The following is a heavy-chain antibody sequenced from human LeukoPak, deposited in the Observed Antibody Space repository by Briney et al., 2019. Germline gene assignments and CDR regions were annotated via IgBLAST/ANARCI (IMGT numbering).Heavy chain of an antibody. CDR1: GGSFSGYY. Sequence: SSETLSLTCAVYGGSFSGYYWSWIRQPPGKGLEWIGEINHSGSTNYNPSLKSRVTISVDTSKSQFSLKLSSVTAADTAVYYCARSADLDVYYDFWSGYRCWGQGTLVTVSS. J-gene: IGHJ4*02. V-gene: IGHV4-34*01. CDR3: ARSADLDVYYDFWSGYRC. CDR2: INHSGST. D-gene: IGHD3-3*01.